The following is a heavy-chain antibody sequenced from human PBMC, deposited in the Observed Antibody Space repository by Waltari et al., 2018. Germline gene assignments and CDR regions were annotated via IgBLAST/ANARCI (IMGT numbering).Heavy chain of an antibody. V-gene: IGHV1-46*01. J-gene: IGHJ5*02. D-gene: IGHD6-19*01. CDR3: AIYSSGWYP. CDR1: GNTFTSYY. Sequence: QVQLVQSGAEVKKPGASVKVSCKASGNTFTSYYVHWVRQAPGQGLEWMGLINPMGETTTYAQQFQGRVTMTGDTSTSRVYMELSSLRSEDTAVYYCAIYSSGWYPWGQGTLVTVSS. CDR2: INPMGETT.